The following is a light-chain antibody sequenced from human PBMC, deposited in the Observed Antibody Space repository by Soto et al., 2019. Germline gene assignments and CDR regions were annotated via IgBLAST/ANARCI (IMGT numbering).Light chain of an antibody. J-gene: IGKJ5*01. CDR1: QSVSSY. V-gene: IGKV3-11*01. CDR3: QQRSNWPPT. CDR2: DAS. Sequence: IVLNQYPATLSLSPWQRENLSCRASQSVSSYLAWYQQKPGQAHRLLIYDASNRATGIPARFSGSGSGTDFTLNTSSLEPEDFAVYYCQQRSNWPPTVGQGTRLE.